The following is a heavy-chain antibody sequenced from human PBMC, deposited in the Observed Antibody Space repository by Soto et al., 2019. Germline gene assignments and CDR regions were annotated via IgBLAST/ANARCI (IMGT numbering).Heavy chain of an antibody. CDR2: VHHSWGS. V-gene: IGHV4-59*08. Sequence: QVQLQESGPGLVKPSETLSLSCTVSGGSISSYYWSWFRQSPGKRMEWIGYVHHSWGSSYNPSLQSRVAISLDTSKSQFPLKVTSVTATDTAVYYCARQGYGPLNGLVDVWGQGTTVTVSS. J-gene: IGHJ6*02. CDR3: ARQGYGPLNGLVDV. CDR1: GGSISSYY. D-gene: IGHD1-1*01.